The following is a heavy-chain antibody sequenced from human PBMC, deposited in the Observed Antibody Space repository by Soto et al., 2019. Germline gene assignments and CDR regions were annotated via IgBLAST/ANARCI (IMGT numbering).Heavy chain of an antibody. V-gene: IGHV1-46*01. D-gene: IGHD3-3*01. CDR2: INPSGGST. CDR1: GYTFTSYY. J-gene: IGHJ4*02. Sequence: ASVKVSCKASGYTFTSYYMHWVRQAPGQGXEWMGIINPSGGSTSYAQKLQGRVTMTRDTSTSTVYMELSSLRSEDTAVYYCARDPDYDFWSGSSSGIDYWGQGTLVTVSS. CDR3: ARDPDYDFWSGSSSGIDY.